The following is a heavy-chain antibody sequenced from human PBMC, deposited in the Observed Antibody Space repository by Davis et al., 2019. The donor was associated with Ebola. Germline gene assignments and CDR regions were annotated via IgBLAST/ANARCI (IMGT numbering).Heavy chain of an antibody. CDR3: ARGTRVGDY. CDR1: AYTFTSYD. D-gene: IGHD1-26*01. Sequence: ASAQVSCNASAYTFTSYDINWVRQATGQGLEWMGWMNPNSGNTGYAQKFQGRVTMTRDTSVSTAYMELSSLRSEDTAVYYCARGTRVGDYWGQGTLVTVSS. V-gene: IGHV1-8*01. J-gene: IGHJ4*02. CDR2: MNPNSGNT.